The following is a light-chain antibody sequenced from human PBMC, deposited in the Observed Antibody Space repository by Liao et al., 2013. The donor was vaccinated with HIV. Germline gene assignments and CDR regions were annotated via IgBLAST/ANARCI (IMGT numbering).Light chain of an antibody. V-gene: IGLV3-21*01. Sequence: SYELTQPPSVSVAPGETATITCGGDNIGSKSVHWYQQKPGQAPVLVIYYDSDRPSGIPERFSGSNSGNTATLTISRVEAGDEADYYCQAWDSSTGEYVFGTGTKVTVL. CDR2: YDS. CDR3: QAWDSSTGEYV. J-gene: IGLJ1*01. CDR1: NIGSKS.